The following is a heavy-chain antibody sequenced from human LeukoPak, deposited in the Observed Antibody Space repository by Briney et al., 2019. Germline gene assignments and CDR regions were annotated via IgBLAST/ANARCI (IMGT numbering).Heavy chain of an antibody. V-gene: IGHV6-1*01. D-gene: IGHD5-18*01. Sequence: SQTLSLTCAISGDSVSGNRATWNWLRQSPSRGLEWLGRIYYRSKWYADYAVSVKGRITINPDTSKNQFSLKLSSVTAADTAVYYCARAGGAMVTFDYRGQGTLVTVSS. J-gene: IGHJ4*02. CDR1: GDSVSGNRAT. CDR3: ARAGGAMVTFDY. CDR2: IYYRSKWYA.